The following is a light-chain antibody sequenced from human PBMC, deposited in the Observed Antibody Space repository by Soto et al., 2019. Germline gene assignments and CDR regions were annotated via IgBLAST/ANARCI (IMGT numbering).Light chain of an antibody. CDR3: AACNDSLNGWV. V-gene: IGLV1-44*01. J-gene: IGLJ3*02. CDR1: SSNTGSNT. Sequence: QSVLTQPPSASGTPGQRITISCSGSSSNTGSNTVNWYQQLPGTAPKHLIYSNNQRPSGVPDRFSGSKSGISASLAISGLQSEDEADYYCAACNDSLNGWVFGGGTKLTVL. CDR2: SNN.